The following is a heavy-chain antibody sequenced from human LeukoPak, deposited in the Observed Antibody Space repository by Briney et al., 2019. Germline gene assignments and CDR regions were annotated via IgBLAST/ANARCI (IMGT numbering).Heavy chain of an antibody. CDR2: IIPIFGTA. CDR3: ASPRMVRGVIITYAEYFQH. CDR1: GGTFSSYA. J-gene: IGHJ1*01. Sequence: GASVKVSCKASGGTFSSYAISWVRQAPGQGLEWMGGIIPIFGTANYAQKFQGRVAITADESRSTAYMELSSLRSEDTAVYYCASPRMVRGVIITYAEYFQHWGQGTLVTVSS. D-gene: IGHD3-10*01. V-gene: IGHV1-69*13.